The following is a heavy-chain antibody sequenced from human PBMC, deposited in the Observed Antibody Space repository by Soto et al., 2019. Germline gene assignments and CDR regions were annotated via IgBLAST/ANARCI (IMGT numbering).Heavy chain of an antibody. CDR2: ISSSSSVI. Sequence: GSRRLSCVDSGFSMYDYGMNWVRQAPGKGLEWVSYISSSSSVIYYADSVKGRFTISRDNAKNSVYLQMNRVRDEDTAVYYCARDFLSGKPWGQGTLVTVSS. CDR1: GFSMYDYG. CDR3: ARDFLSGKP. D-gene: IGHD3-10*01. V-gene: IGHV3-48*02. J-gene: IGHJ5*02.